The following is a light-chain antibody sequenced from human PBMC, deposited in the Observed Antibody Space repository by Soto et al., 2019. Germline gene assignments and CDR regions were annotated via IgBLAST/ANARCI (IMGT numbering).Light chain of an antibody. V-gene: IGLV1-40*01. CDR2: GNI. J-gene: IGLJ1*01. CDR3: QSYDTSLSAYG. Sequence: QSVLAQPPSVSGAPGQKVTISCTGSSSNIGAGYDLHWYQQLPGTAPKLLLYGNINRPSGVPDRFSGSKSGTSASLAITGLQAEDEADYYCQSYDTSLSAYGFGTGTKLTVL. CDR1: SSNIGAGYD.